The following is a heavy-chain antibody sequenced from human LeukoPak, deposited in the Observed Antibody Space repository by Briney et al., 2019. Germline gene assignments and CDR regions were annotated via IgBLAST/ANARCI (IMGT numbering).Heavy chain of an antibody. Sequence: ASVKVSCKASGYTFTSYGFSWVRQAPRQGLEWMGWITAGNGNTNYAQKVQGRVTMTTDTSTSTAYMELRSLRSDDTAVYFCARDLARGYSYGYNAFDIWGQGTMVTVSS. CDR2: ITAGNGNT. CDR3: ARDLARGYSYGYNAFDI. D-gene: IGHD5-18*01. CDR1: GYTFTSYG. V-gene: IGHV1-18*01. J-gene: IGHJ3*02.